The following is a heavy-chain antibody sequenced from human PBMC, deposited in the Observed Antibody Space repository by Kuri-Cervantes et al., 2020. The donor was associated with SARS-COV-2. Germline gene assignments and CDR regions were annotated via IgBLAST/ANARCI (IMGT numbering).Heavy chain of an antibody. CDR1: GFILTDYY. V-gene: IGHV3-23*01. Sequence: LTLSCTAAGFILTDYYMTWYRQGPGKWMEWVSAISGSGGCTYYADSVKGRFTISRDNSKNTLYLQMNSLRAEDTAVYYCAIEGGHNEIDYWGQGTLVTVSS. D-gene: IGHD5-24*01. J-gene: IGHJ4*02. CDR3: AIEGGHNEIDY. CDR2: ISGSGGCT.